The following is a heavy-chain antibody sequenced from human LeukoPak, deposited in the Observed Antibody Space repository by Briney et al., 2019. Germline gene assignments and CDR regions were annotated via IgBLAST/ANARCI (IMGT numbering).Heavy chain of an antibody. D-gene: IGHD3-10*01. CDR1: GYTFTSYD. V-gene: IGHV1-8*01. Sequence: ASVKVSCKASGYTFTSYDINWVRQATGQGLERMGWMNPNSGNTGYAQKFQGRVTMTRNTSISTAYMELSSLRSEDTAVYYCARGSPRRMVRGVYYFDYWGQGTLVTVSS. J-gene: IGHJ4*02. CDR2: MNPNSGNT. CDR3: ARGSPRRMVRGVYYFDY.